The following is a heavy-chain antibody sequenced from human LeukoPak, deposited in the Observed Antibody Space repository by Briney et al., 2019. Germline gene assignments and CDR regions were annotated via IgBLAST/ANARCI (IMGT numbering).Heavy chain of an antibody. Sequence: GGFLRLSCVGSGFTFRTYWMTWVRQAPGKGLECVANIKPDGSEKYYVDSVKGRFTISRDNAKDSLFLQMNSLRAEDTAVYYCARGARLWGQGTLVTVSS. CDR1: GFTFRTYW. V-gene: IGHV3-7*01. J-gene: IGHJ4*02. CDR2: IKPDGSEK. CDR3: ARGARL.